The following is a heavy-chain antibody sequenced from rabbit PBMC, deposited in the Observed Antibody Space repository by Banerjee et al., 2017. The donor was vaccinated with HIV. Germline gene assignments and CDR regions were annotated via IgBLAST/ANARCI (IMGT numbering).Heavy chain of an antibody. D-gene: IGHD2-1*01. J-gene: IGHJ4*01. Sequence: QEQLEESGGDLVKPGASLTLTCKASGFDLSSYYYMCWVRQAPGKGLEWIACIYNGDGSTYYASWVNGRFTISKASSPTVTLQMTSLTAADTATYFCARDHVGDYSYKDLWGPGTLVTVS. CDR3: ARDHVGDYSYKDL. V-gene: IGHV1S45*01. CDR2: IYNGDGST. CDR1: GFDLSSYYY.